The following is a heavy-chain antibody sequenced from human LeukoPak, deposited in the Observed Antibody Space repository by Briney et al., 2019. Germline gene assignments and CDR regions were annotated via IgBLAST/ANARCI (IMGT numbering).Heavy chain of an antibody. D-gene: IGHD3-3*01. CDR3: AKDVAYYDFWSGSRYFEY. CDR2: ISGSGGST. V-gene: IGHV3-23*01. J-gene: IGHJ4*02. CDR1: GFTFSSYA. Sequence: PGGSLRLSYAASGFTFSSYAMSWVRQAPGKGLEWVSAISGSGGSTYYADSVKGRFTISRDNSKNTLYLQMNSLRAEDTAVYYCAKDVAYYDFWSGSRYFEYWGQGTLVTVSS.